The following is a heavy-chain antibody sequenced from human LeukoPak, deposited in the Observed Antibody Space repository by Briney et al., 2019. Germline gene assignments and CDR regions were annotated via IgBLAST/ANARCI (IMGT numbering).Heavy chain of an antibody. V-gene: IGHV3-74*01. CDR3: ATGNGQAFDI. J-gene: IGHJ3*02. Sequence: GGSLRLSCAASGFTFSSYWMHCVRHAPGKGLVWVSSIKSDGSSTSYADSVKGRLTISRDNARNTLYLQMNSLRTEDTAVYYCATGNGQAFDIWGQGTMVTVSA. CDR2: IKSDGSST. CDR1: GFTFSSYW. D-gene: IGHD3-10*01.